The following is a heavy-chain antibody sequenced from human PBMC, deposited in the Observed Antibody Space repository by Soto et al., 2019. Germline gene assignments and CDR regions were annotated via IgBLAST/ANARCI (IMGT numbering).Heavy chain of an antibody. CDR3: TRGGDAYKNGH. Sequence: GGSLRLSCSASGFTFTKFAMHWVRQASEKGLECFASISSNGGITYHANSVKGRFTISRDNSKNQFSLKLTSVNAADTAVYYCTRGGDAYKNGHWGQGTLVTVSS. D-gene: IGHD2-21*01. CDR2: ISSNGGIT. V-gene: IGHV3-64*04. J-gene: IGHJ4*02. CDR1: GFTFTKFA.